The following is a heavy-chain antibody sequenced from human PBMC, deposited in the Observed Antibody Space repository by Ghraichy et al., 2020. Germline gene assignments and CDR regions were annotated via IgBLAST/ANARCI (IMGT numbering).Heavy chain of an antibody. Sequence: GGSLRLSCSASGFTVSSNYMSWVRQAPGKGLEWVSVIYSGGSTYYADSVKGRFTISRDNSKNTLYLQMNSLRAEDTAVYYCARSQYGSGYYWYFDLWGRGTLVTVSS. J-gene: IGHJ2*01. CDR3: ARSQYGSGYYWYFDL. V-gene: IGHV3-53*01. D-gene: IGHD3-10*01. CDR2: IYSGGST. CDR1: GFTVSSNY.